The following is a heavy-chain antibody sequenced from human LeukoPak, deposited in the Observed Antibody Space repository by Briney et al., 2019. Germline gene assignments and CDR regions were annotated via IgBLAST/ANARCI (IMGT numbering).Heavy chain of an antibody. CDR2: IYYSGST. D-gene: IGHD6-19*01. CDR1: GGSISSSSNY. J-gene: IGHJ4*02. Sequence: SETLSLTCTVSGGSISSSSNYWGWIRQPPGKGLEWIGSIYYSGSTYYNPSLKSRVTISVDTSKNQFSLKLSSVTAADTAVYYCAKVSEYNSGWYYFDYWGQGTLVTVSS. CDR3: AKVSEYNSGWYYFDY. V-gene: IGHV4-39*07.